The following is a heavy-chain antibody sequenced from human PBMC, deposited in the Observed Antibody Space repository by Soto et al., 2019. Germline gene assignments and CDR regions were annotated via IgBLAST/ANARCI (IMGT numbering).Heavy chain of an antibody. Sequence: GGSLRLSCAASGFTFSSYAMSWVRQAPGKGLEWVSATSGSGGSTYYADSVKGRFTISRDNSKNTLYLQMNSLRAEDTAVYYCAKVLALVDAFDIWGQGTMVTVSS. CDR2: TSGSGGST. CDR1: GFTFSSYA. CDR3: AKVLALVDAFDI. V-gene: IGHV3-23*01. J-gene: IGHJ3*02. D-gene: IGHD2-15*01.